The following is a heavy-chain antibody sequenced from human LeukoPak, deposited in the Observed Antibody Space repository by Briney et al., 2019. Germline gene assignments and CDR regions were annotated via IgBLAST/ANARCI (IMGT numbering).Heavy chain of an antibody. J-gene: IGHJ4*02. CDR2: INPNSGGT. CDR1: GYTFTGYY. V-gene: IGHV1-2*02. D-gene: IGHD4-17*01. Sequence: AASVRVSCKASGYTFTGYYMHWVRQAPGQGLEWMGWINPNSGGTNYAQKFQGRVTMTRDTSISTAYMDLSRLRSDDTAVYYCAREGAYGYYAFDYWGQGTLVTVSS. CDR3: AREGAYGYYAFDY.